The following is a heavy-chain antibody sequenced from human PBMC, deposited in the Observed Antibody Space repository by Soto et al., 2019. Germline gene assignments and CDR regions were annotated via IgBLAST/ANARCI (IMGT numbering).Heavy chain of an antibody. V-gene: IGHV3-33*01. CDR1: GVTCSSYC. CDR2: IWYYGSNK. D-gene: IGHD3-22*01. CDR3: ARDPEKSSGYYSYYFDY. Sequence: GGPNLSCAAAGVTCSSYCVHWVRQAPGKGLEWVAVIWYYGSNKYYADSVKGRFTISRDNSKNTLYLQMNSLRAEDTAVYYCARDPEKSSGYYSYYFDYWGQGTLVTVSS. J-gene: IGHJ4*02.